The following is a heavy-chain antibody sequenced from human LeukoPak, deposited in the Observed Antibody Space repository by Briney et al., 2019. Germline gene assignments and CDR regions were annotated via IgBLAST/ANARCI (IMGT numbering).Heavy chain of an antibody. D-gene: IGHD3-10*01. Sequence: GGSLRLSCAASGFTFSTYGMHWVRQAPGKGLEWVSYISSSGSTIYYADSVKGRFTISRDNSKNTLYLQMNSLRAEDTAVYYCAKDRYYYGSGDEIDYWGQGTLVTVSS. V-gene: IGHV3-48*01. J-gene: IGHJ4*02. CDR2: ISSSGSTI. CDR3: AKDRYYYGSGDEIDY. CDR1: GFTFSTYG.